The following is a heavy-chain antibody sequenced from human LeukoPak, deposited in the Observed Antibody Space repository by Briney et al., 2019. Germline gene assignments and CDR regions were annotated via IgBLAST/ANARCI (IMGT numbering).Heavy chain of an antibody. D-gene: IGHD3-16*01. CDR2: INPNSGGT. J-gene: IGHJ6*04. Sequence: ASVKVSCKASGYTFTGYYMHWVRQAPGQGLEWMGWINPNSGGTNYAQKFQGRVTMTRDTSISTAYMELSRLRSDDTAVYYCARVQGRYYYYMDVWGKGTTVTISS. CDR3: ARVQGRYYYYMDV. V-gene: IGHV1-2*02. CDR1: GYTFTGYY.